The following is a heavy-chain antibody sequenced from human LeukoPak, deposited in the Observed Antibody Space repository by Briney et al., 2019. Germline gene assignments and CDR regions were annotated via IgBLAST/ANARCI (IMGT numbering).Heavy chain of an antibody. V-gene: IGHV4-34*01. CDR1: GGSFSGYY. CDR3: ARGHFDYYYYYYMDV. J-gene: IGHJ6*03. Sequence: SETLSLTCAVYGGSFSGYYWSWIRQPPGKGLDWIGEINHSGSTNYNPSLKSRVTISVDTSKNQFSLKLSSVTAADTAVYYCARGHFDYYYYYYMDVWGKGTTVTVPS. CDR2: INHSGST.